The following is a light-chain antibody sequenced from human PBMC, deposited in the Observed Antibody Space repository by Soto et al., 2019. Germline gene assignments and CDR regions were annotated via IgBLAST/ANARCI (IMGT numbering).Light chain of an antibody. CDR3: DSYTSSRAYV. Sequence: QSVLTQPASVSGSPGQSITISCTGTSSDVGGYNYVSWYQQQSGKAPKLIIPEVSYRPSGVSNRFSGSKSGNTASLTISGLQAEDEADYYCDSYTSSRAYVFGIGTKVTVL. J-gene: IGLJ1*01. CDR2: EVS. CDR1: SSDVGGYNY. V-gene: IGLV2-14*01.